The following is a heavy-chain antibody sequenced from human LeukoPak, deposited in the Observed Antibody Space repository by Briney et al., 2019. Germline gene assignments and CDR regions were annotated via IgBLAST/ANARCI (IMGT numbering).Heavy chain of an antibody. D-gene: IGHD2-2*02. CDR3: ARVVGRYCSSTSCYIDY. Sequence: SETLSLTCAVYGGSFSPYYWSWIRQPPGKGLEWIGEINHSGSTNYNPSLKSRVTISEDTSKRQFSLKLRSVTAADTAVYYCARVVGRYCSSTSCYIDYWGQGTLVTVSS. CDR1: GGSFSPYY. V-gene: IGHV4-34*01. J-gene: IGHJ4*02. CDR2: INHSGST.